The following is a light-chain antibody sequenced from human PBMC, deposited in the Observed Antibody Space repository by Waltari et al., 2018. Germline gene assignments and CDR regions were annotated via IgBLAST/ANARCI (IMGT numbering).Light chain of an antibody. V-gene: IGLV2-14*03. CDR2: DVS. CDR3: SSFTTSSSWI. CDR1: ISDIGAYNH. J-gene: IGLJ2*01. Sequence: QSALTQPASVSGSPGQSITISCTGTISDIGAYNHVSWYQQYPGQAPKLLIFDVSDRPPGVFVRFSGSKSGNTASLTISGLQAEDEADYYCSSFTTSSSWIFGGGTKLTVL.